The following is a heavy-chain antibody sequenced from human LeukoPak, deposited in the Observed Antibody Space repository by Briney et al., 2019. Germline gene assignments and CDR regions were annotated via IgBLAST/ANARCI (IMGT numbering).Heavy chain of an antibody. J-gene: IGHJ4*02. CDR2: ISYDGSNK. Sequence: GGSLSLSCAAPGFTFSTYAMHWVRQAPGKGLEGVAVISYDGSNKYYADSVKGRFTISRDNSKNTLYPQMNSLRAEDTAVYYCARAHTAMVYYFAYSGQGTLVTVSS. D-gene: IGHD5-18*01. V-gene: IGHV3-30-3*01. CDR3: ARAHTAMVYYFAY. CDR1: GFTFSTYA.